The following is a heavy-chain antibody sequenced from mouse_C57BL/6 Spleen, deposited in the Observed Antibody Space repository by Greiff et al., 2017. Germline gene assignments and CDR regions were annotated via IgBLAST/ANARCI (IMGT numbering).Heavy chain of an antibody. Sequence: SGAELVRPGASVKMSCKASGYTFTSYNMHWVKQTPRQGLEWIGAIYPGNGDTSYNQKFKGKATLTVDKSSSTAYMQLSSLTSEDSAVYFCARSYYYGSSYYYAMDYWGQGTSVTVSS. D-gene: IGHD1-1*01. J-gene: IGHJ4*01. V-gene: IGHV1-12*01. CDR3: ARSYYYGSSYYYAMDY. CDR1: GYTFTSYN. CDR2: IYPGNGDT.